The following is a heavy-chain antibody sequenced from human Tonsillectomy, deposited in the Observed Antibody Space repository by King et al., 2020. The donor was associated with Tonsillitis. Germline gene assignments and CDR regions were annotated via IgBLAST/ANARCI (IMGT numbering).Heavy chain of an antibody. CDR1: GFSFDYYT. D-gene: IGHD3-10*01. Sequence: VPLQESGGVVVQPGGSLRLSCAAFGFSFDYYTMHWVRQAPGKGLEWVSLISWDGGSRYYADSVKGRFTISRDNSKNSLYLQMNSLRTEDTALYYCAKDFRSGYFDYWGQGTLVTVSS. CDR3: AKDFRSGYFDY. J-gene: IGHJ4*02. CDR2: ISWDGGSR. V-gene: IGHV3-43*01.